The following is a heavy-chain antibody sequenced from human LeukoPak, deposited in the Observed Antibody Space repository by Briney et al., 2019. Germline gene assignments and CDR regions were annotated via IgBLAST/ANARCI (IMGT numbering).Heavy chain of an antibody. J-gene: IGHJ6*02. V-gene: IGHV3-30*18. CDR1: GFTFSSYA. CDR3: AKDRKSMVRGVTHYGMDV. D-gene: IGHD3-10*01. CDR2: ISYDGSNK. Sequence: GGSLRLSCAASGFTFSSYAMSWARQAPGKGLEWVAVISYDGSNKYYADSVKGRFTISRDNSKNTLYLQMNSLRAEDTAVYYCAKDRKSMVRGVTHYGMDVWGQGTTVTVSS.